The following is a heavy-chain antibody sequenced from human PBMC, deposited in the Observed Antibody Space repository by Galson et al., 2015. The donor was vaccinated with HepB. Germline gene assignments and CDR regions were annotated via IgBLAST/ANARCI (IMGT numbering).Heavy chain of an antibody. J-gene: IGHJ4*02. V-gene: IGHV3-33*01. D-gene: IGHD6-19*01. CDR3: ARDSGYVSGWYAGRGGFDY. CDR2: IQLDGSKE. Sequence: SLRLSCAASGFTFSRYGMHWVRQAPGKGLHWVAAIQLDGSKEYYAHSVKGRFTISRDDSKNTVSRQMSSLRADDTAVYYGARDSGYVSGWYAGRGGFDYWGQGALVIVSS. CDR1: GFTFSRYG.